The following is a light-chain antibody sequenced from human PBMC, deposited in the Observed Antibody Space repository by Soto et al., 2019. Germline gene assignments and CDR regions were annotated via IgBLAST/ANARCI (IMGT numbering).Light chain of an antibody. V-gene: IGLV1-44*01. CDR2: SHD. Sequence: QSVLTQPPSASGPPGQRVTISCSGSSSTIGSNPVDWYQQLPGTAPKLLIYSHDQRPLGVPDRFSASRSGTSASLAISGLQSGDEGIYYCAVWGNKLDGPGVFGGGTKLTVL. CDR3: AVWGNKLDGPGV. CDR1: SSTIGSNP. J-gene: IGLJ3*02.